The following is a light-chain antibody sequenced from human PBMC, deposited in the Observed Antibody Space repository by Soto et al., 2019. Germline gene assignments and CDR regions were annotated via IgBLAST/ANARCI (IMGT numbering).Light chain of an antibody. CDR1: QTISSW. V-gene: IGKV1-5*03. Sequence: DIQMTQSPSTLSGSVGDRVTITCRASQTISSWLAWYQQKPGKAPKLLIYKASTLKSGVPSRFSGSGSGKEFTLTISSLKPDDFATYYCHQYNRYPWTLGQGTKVDIK. CDR3: HQYNRYPWT. CDR2: KAS. J-gene: IGKJ1*01.